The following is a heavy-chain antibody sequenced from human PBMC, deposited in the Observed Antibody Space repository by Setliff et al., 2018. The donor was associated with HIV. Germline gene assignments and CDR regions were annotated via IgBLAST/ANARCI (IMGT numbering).Heavy chain of an antibody. CDR3: ARVFGPFDY. J-gene: IGHJ4*02. D-gene: IGHD3-10*02. Sequence: GESLKISCAASGFTVSSNSMSWVRQAPGKGLEWVSVIYSVGITYYTDSVKGRFTISRDNSKNTLYLQMNGLRAEDTAVYYCARVFGPFDYWGQGTLVTVSS. CDR2: IYSVGIT. CDR1: GFTVSSNS. V-gene: IGHV3-53*01.